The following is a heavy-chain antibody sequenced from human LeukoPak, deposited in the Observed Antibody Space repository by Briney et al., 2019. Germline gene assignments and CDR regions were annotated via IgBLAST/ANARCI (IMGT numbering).Heavy chain of an antibody. D-gene: IGHD3-22*01. Sequence: SGGSLRLSCAASGFTFSNYWMSWVRQAPGKGLAWMANIEQDGSEKYYVDSVKGRFAISRDNARDSLYLQMNSLSAEDTAVYYCARVRSGYYMDYWGQGTLVTVSS. CDR2: IEQDGSEK. J-gene: IGHJ4*02. CDR3: ARVRSGYYMDY. V-gene: IGHV3-7*01. CDR1: GFTFSNYW.